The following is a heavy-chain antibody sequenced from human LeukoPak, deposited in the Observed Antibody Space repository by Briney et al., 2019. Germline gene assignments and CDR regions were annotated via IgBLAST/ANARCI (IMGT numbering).Heavy chain of an antibody. J-gene: IGHJ4*02. CDR1: VYTFTSYD. CDR2: MNPKSGNS. D-gene: IGHD3-10*01. V-gene: IGHV1-8*01. CDR3: ARGVTMVRGVPVGY. Sequence: GASVTDSCQASVYTFTSYDIHGVRQATGQGLEWMGWMNPKSGNSGYVQKFQGRITVTRNTSISTAYMELSSLRSEDTAVYYCARGVTMVRGVPVGYWGQGTLVTVSS.